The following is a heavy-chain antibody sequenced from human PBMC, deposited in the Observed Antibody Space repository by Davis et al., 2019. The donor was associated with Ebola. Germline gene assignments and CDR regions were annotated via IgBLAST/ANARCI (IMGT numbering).Heavy chain of an antibody. Sequence: PSETLSLTCTVSGGSISSYYWSWIRQPPGKGLEWIGYIYYSGSTNYNPSLKSRVTISVDTSKNQFSLKLSSVTAADTAVYYCASAYYDFWSGYFGYMDVWGKGTTVTVSS. CDR1: GGSISSYY. V-gene: IGHV4-59*01. D-gene: IGHD3-3*01. CDR3: ASAYYDFWSGYFGYMDV. CDR2: IYYSGST. J-gene: IGHJ6*03.